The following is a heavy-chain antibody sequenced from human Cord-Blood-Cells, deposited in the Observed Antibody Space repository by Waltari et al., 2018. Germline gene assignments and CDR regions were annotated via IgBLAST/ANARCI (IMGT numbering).Heavy chain of an antibody. CDR2: INAGNGNT. V-gene: IGHV1-3*01. Sequence: QVQLVQSGAEVKKPGASVKVSCKASGSTFTSYAMHWVRQAPGQRLEWMGWINAGNGNTKYSQKFQGRVTITRDTSASTAYMELSSLRSEDTAVYYCARTFCGGDCYWDTFDIWGQGTMVTVSS. J-gene: IGHJ3*02. CDR3: ARTFCGGDCYWDTFDI. CDR1: GSTFTSYA. D-gene: IGHD2-21*01.